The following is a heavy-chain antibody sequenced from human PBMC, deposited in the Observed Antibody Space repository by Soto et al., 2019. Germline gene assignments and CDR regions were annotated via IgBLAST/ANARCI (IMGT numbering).Heavy chain of an antibody. CDR3: ARDMRGRIAVAGNHDAFDI. D-gene: IGHD6-19*01. CDR2: IWYDGSNK. J-gene: IGHJ3*02. CDR1: GFTFSSYG. V-gene: IGHV3-33*01. Sequence: QVQLVESGGGVVQPGRSLRLSCAASGFTFSSYGMHWVRQAPGKGLEWVAVIWYDGSNKYYADSVKGRFTISRDNSKNTLYLQMNSLRAEDTAVYYCARDMRGRIAVAGNHDAFDIWGQGTMVTVSS.